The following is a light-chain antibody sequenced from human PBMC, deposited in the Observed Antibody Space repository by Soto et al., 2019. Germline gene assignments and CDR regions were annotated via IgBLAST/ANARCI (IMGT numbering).Light chain of an antibody. CDR2: GAT. V-gene: IGKV1-39*01. CDR1: QSISSY. J-gene: IGKJ1*01. CDR3: QQSYSSYWT. Sequence: DIPMTQSPPSLSASVGDRVTITCRASQSISSYLNWYQQKPGTTPKLLIYGATSLQSGVPSRFSGSGSGTDFTLTITSLQPEDFATYYCQQSYSSYWTFGQGTKVEIK.